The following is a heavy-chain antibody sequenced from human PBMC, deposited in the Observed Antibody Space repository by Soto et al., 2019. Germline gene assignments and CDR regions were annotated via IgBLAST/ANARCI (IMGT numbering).Heavy chain of an antibody. D-gene: IGHD3-3*01. CDR1: GGSFSSYT. CDR2: IIPILGIA. J-gene: IGHJ4*02. CDR3: ARENGHPFGFDY. Sequence: QVQLVQSGAEVKKPGSSVKVSCKASGGSFSSYTISWVRQAPGQGLEWMGRIIPILGIANYAQKFQGRVTITADKSTSTAYMELSSLRSEDTAVYYCARENGHPFGFDYWGQGTLVTVSS. V-gene: IGHV1-69*08.